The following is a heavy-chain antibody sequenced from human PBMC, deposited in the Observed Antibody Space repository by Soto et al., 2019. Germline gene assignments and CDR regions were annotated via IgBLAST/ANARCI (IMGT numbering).Heavy chain of an antibody. CDR2: IYYSGST. J-gene: IGHJ4*02. CDR3: ARSGFLEWLWLDY. D-gene: IGHD3-3*01. Sequence: PPGKGLEWIGYIYYSGSTNYNPSLKSRVTISVDTSKNQFSLKLSSVTAADTAVYYCARSGFLEWLWLDYWGQGTLVTVSS. V-gene: IGHV4-59*08.